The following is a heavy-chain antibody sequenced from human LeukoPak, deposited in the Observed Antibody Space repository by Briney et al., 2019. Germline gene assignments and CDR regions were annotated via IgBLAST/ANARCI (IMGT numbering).Heavy chain of an antibody. Sequence: PWGSLRLPCAASGFTFSSYAMHWVRQAPGKGLEYVSAISSNGGSTYYANSVKGRFTISRDNSKNTLYLQMGSLRAEDMAVYYCARDTGSYYFDYWGQGTLVTVSS. CDR3: ARDTGSYYFDY. D-gene: IGHD1-26*01. CDR2: ISSNGGST. J-gene: IGHJ4*02. V-gene: IGHV3-64*01. CDR1: GFTFSSYA.